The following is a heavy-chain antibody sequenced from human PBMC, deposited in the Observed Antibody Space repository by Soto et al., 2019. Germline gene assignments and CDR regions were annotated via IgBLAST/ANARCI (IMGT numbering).Heavy chain of an antibody. CDR2: ISYDGSNK. J-gene: IGHJ6*02. D-gene: IGHD3-16*01. Sequence: GGSLRLSCAASGFTFSSYAMHWVRQAPGKGLEWVAVISYDGSNKYYADSVKGRFTISRDNSKNTLYLQMNSLRAEDTAVYYCARVILGAVRDYYGMDVWGQGTMVTVSS. CDR1: GFTFSSYA. V-gene: IGHV3-30-3*01. CDR3: ARVILGAVRDYYGMDV.